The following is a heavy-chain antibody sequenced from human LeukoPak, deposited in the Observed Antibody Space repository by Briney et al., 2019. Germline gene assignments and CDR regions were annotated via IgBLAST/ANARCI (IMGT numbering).Heavy chain of an antibody. Sequence: DPSETLSLTCAVYGGSFSGYYWGWIRQPPGKGLEWIGTIYYSGSTNYNPTLKSRVTISVDMSKDQFSLNLSSVTAADTAVYYCARLRVAAPRRMNWFDPWGQGTLVTVSS. CDR3: ARLRVAAPRRMNWFDP. CDR2: IYYSGST. CDR1: GGSFSGYY. D-gene: IGHD6-19*01. V-gene: IGHV4-34*01. J-gene: IGHJ5*02.